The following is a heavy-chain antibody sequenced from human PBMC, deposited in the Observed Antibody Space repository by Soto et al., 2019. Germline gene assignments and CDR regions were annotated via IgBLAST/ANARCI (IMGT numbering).Heavy chain of an antibody. J-gene: IGHJ6*02. CDR1: GGTFSSYA. Sequence: GASVKVSCKASGGTFSSYAISWVRQAPGQGLEWMGGIIPIFGTANYAQKFQGRVTITADESTSTAYMELSSLRSEDTAVYYCARDPGRTLNLGIVLVPAAIGPPYYYYYYGMDVWGQGTTVTVSS. CDR3: ARDPGRTLNLGIVLVPAAIGPPYYYYYYGMDV. V-gene: IGHV1-69*13. D-gene: IGHD2-2*03. CDR2: IIPIFGTA.